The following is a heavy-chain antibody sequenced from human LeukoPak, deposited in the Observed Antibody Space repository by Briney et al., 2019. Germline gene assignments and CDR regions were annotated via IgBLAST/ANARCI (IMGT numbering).Heavy chain of an antibody. CDR1: GGSISSGGYY. CDR3: ARDVRARQQLVPGGAFDI. CDR2: IYYSGST. J-gene: IGHJ3*02. V-gene: IGHV4-31*03. D-gene: IGHD6-13*01. Sequence: KPSETLSLTCTVSGGSISSGGYYWSWIRQHPGKGLEWIGYIYYSGSTYYNPSLKSRVTISVDTSKNQFSLKLSSVTAADTAVYYCARDVRARQQLVPGGAFDIWGQGTMVTVSS.